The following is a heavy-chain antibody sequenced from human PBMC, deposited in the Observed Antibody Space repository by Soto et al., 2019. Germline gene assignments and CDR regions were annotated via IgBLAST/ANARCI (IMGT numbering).Heavy chain of an antibody. V-gene: IGHV1-2*04. J-gene: IGHJ5*02. D-gene: IGHD2-15*01. Sequence: QVQLVQSGAEVKKPGASVKVSCKASGYTFTGYYMHWVRQAPGQGLEWMGWINPNSGGTNYAQKFQGWVTMTRDTSISTAYMELSRLRSADTAVYHCARGYYSGGSCDSNWCDPWGQGTLVTVSS. CDR3: ARGYYSGGSCDSNWCDP. CDR1: GYTFTGYY. CDR2: INPNSGGT.